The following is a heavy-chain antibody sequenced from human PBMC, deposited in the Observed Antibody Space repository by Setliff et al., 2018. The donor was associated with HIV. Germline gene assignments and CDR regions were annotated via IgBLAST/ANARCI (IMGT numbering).Heavy chain of an antibody. Sequence: ASVKVSCKASGGTFSSYAINWVRQAPGQGPEWMGGIVPIPIFGTTKYAQRFQGRVTITADESTSTAYMELSSLRSDDTAVYYCARGPPIVVVPAALLTFDYWGQGTLVTVSS. V-gene: IGHV1-69*13. CDR2: IVPIPIFGTT. CDR3: ARGPPIVVVPAALLTFDY. D-gene: IGHD2-2*01. J-gene: IGHJ4*02. CDR1: GGTFSSYA.